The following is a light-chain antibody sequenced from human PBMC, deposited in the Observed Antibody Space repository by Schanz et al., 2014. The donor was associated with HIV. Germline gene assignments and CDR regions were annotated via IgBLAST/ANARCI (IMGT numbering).Light chain of an antibody. V-gene: IGKV3-15*01. CDR2: RAS. CDR1: QTVSSSY. CDR3: QQYNDWPPRWT. Sequence: EIVLTQSPGTLSLSPGERATLSCRASQTVSSSYFAWYQQKPGQAPRLLIYRASTRATGIPARFSGSGSGTEFSLIISSLQSEDFAVYYCQQYNDWPPRWTFGQGTKVEIK. J-gene: IGKJ1*01.